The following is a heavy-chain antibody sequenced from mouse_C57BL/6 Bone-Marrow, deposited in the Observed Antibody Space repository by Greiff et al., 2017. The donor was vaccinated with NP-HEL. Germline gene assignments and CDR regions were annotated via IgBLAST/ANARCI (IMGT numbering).Heavy chain of an antibody. J-gene: IGHJ4*01. D-gene: IGHD1-1*01. Sequence: EVQGVESGGDLVKPGGSLKLSCAASGFTFSSYGMSWVRQTPDKRLEWVATISSGGSYTYYPDSVKGRFTISRDNAKNTLYLQMSSLKSEDTAMYYCARHLPTVVAPGAMDYWGQGTSVTVSS. CDR3: ARHLPTVVAPGAMDY. CDR1: GFTFSSYG. V-gene: IGHV5-6*01. CDR2: ISSGGSYT.